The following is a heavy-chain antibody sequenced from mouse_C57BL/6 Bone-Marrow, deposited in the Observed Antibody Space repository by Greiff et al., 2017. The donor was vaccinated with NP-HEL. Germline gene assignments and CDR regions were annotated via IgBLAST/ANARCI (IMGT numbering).Heavy chain of an antibody. V-gene: IGHV1-81*01. CDR2: IYPRSGNT. J-gene: IGHJ1*03. CDR1: GYTFTSYG. D-gene: IGHD1-1*01. CDR3: ARAPTTVVAHWYFDV. Sequence: VQLQESGAELARPGASVKLSCKASGYTFTSYGISWVKQRTGQGLEWIGEIYPRSGNTYYHEKFKSQATLTADKSSSTAYLELRSLTSEDSAVYFCARAPTTVVAHWYFDVWGTGTTVTVSS.